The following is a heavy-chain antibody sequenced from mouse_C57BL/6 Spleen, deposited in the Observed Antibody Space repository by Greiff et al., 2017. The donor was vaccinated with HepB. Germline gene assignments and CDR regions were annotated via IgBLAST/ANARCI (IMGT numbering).Heavy chain of an antibody. D-gene: IGHD2-1*01. Sequence: EVQLQQSGPELVKPGASVKISCKASGYTFTDYYMNWVKQSHGKSLEWIGDINPNNGGTSYNQKFKGKATLTVDKSSSTAYMELRSLTSEDSAVYYCARADYGNPYYFDYWGQGTTLTVSS. V-gene: IGHV1-26*01. CDR1: GYTFTDYY. J-gene: IGHJ2*01. CDR3: ARADYGNPYYFDY. CDR2: INPNNGGT.